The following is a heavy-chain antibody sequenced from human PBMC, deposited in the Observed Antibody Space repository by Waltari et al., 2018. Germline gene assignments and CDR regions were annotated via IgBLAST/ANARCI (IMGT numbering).Heavy chain of an antibody. CDR2: ISSSSSYI. CDR3: ARDRGEVGASYYFDY. J-gene: IGHJ4*02. D-gene: IGHD1-26*01. V-gene: IGHV3-21*01. Sequence: EVQLVESGGGLVKPGGSLRLSCAASGFTFSSYSMNWVRQAPGQGREWVSSISSSSSYIYYADSVKGRFTISRDNAKNSLYLQMNSLRAEDTAVYYCARDRGEVGASYYFDYWGQGTLVTVSS. CDR1: GFTFSSYS.